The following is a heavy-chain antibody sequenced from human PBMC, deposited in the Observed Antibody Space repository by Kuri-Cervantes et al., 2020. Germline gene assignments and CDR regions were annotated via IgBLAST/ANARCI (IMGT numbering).Heavy chain of an antibody. CDR2: ISTYNDDR. CDR3: ARDLALRCRPSNGVCYIGSVVDY. CDR1: GYTFTSYG. D-gene: IGHD2-8*01. Sequence: ASVKVSCKASGYTFTSYGISWVRQAPGQRLEWMGWISTYNDDRTYAQKIQGRVTMTRDTSISTASMELNRLRSDDTAVYYCARDLALRCRPSNGVCYIGSVVDYWGQGTLVTVSS. V-gene: IGHV1-18*01. J-gene: IGHJ4*02.